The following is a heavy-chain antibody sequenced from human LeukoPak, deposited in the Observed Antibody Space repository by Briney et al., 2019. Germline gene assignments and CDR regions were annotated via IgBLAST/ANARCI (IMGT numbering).Heavy chain of an antibody. CDR2: IYYSGST. CDR1: GYSISSGYY. V-gene: IGHV4-38-2*02. CDR3: ARYSSGWYGGRAPYYYYMDV. Sequence: SETLSLTCTVSGYSISSGYYWGWIRQPPGKGLEWIGYIYYSGSTNYNPSLKSRVTISVDTSKNQFSLKLSSVTAADTAVYYCARYSSGWYGGRAPYYYYMDVWGKGTTVTISS. J-gene: IGHJ6*03. D-gene: IGHD6-19*01.